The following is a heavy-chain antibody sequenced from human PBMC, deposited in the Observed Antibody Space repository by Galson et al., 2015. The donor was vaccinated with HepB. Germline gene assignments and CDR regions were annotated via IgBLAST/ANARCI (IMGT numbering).Heavy chain of an antibody. CDR2: ISYDGSNK. V-gene: IGHV3-30*04. CDR3: ARDKHPDCSGGSCYNYYYYCMDV. J-gene: IGHJ6*02. Sequence: SLRLSCAASGLTFSSYAMHWVRQAPGKGLEWVAVISYDGSNKYYADSVKGRFTISRDNSKNTLYLQMNSLRAEDTAVYYCARDKHPDCSGGSCYNYYYYCMDVWGQGTPVTVSS. D-gene: IGHD2-15*01. CDR1: GLTFSSYA.